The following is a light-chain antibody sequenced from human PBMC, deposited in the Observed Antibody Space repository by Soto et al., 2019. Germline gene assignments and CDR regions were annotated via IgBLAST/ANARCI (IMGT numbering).Light chain of an antibody. CDR1: QSVSTY. CDR2: DAS. J-gene: IGKJ4*01. V-gene: IGKV3-11*01. Sequence: EIVLTQSPVTLSLSPGERATISCRASQSVSTYLAWYQQKPGRAPRLLIYDASSRATGIPARFSGSGSGTDFTLTISSLEPEDFAVYYCQQRSNWPSTFGGGTKVDIK. CDR3: QQRSNWPST.